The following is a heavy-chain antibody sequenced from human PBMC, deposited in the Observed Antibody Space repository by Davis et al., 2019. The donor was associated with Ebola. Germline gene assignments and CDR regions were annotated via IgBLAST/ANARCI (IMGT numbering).Heavy chain of an antibody. Sequence: SETLSLTCTVSGGSISSYYWSWIRQPPGKGLEWIGYIYYSGSTNYNPSLKSRVTISVDTSKNQFSLKLSSVTAADTAVYYCARQTPYSNGFDCWGQGTLVTVSS. CDR3: ARQTPYSNGFDC. D-gene: IGHD6-25*01. CDR1: GGSISSYY. CDR2: IYYSGST. J-gene: IGHJ4*02. V-gene: IGHV4-59*08.